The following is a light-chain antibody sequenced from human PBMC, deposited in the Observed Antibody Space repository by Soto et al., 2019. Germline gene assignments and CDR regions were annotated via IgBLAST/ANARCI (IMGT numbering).Light chain of an antibody. CDR3: QQRSSGYS. J-gene: IGKJ2*01. CDR2: DAV. Sequence: IVLTQSPATLSLSPGERGTLSCWASESISAYLAWYQQKGGQAPRVLVYDAVYRAKGLPARFSGSGFGTNFTLTITSLEPEDFAVYYCQQRSSGYSFGPGTRLEIK. CDR1: ESISAY. V-gene: IGKV3-11*01.